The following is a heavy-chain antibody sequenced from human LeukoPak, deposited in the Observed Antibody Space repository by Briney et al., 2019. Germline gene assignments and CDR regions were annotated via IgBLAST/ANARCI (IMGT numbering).Heavy chain of an antibody. D-gene: IGHD3-10*01. CDR1: GGSISSYY. CDR3: ARGERYYYGSPPGDSFDI. J-gene: IGHJ3*02. V-gene: IGHV4-4*07. CDR2: IYTSGST. Sequence: SETLSLTCTVSGGSISSYYWTWIRQPAGKGLEWIGRIYTSGSTNYNPSLKSRVTMSVDTSKNQFSLKLSSVTAADTAVYYCARGERYYYGSPPGDSFDIWGQGTMVTVSS.